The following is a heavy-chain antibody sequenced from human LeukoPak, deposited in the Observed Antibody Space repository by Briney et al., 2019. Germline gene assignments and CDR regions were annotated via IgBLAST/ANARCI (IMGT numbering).Heavy chain of an antibody. CDR2: INHSGST. D-gene: IGHD4-17*01. Sequence: SETLSLTCTVSGGSISSSSYYWSWIRQPPGKGLEWIGEINHSGSTNYNPSLKSRVTISVDTSKNQFSLKLSSVTAADTAVYYCARRYGYYYYYYMDVWGKGTTVTVSS. J-gene: IGHJ6*03. V-gene: IGHV4-39*07. CDR1: GGSISSSSYY. CDR3: ARRYGYYYYYYMDV.